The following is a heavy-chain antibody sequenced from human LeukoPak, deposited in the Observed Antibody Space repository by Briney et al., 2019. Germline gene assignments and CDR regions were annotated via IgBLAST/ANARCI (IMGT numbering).Heavy chain of an antibody. CDR2: IYYSGST. Sequence: SETLSLTCTVSGGSISSSSYYWGWIRQPPGKGLEWIGSIYYSGSTYYNSSLKSRVTISVDTSKNQFSLKLSSVTAADTAVYYCARGAAAYCGGDCDEGNDAFDIWGQGTMVTVSS. CDR1: GGSISSSSYY. CDR3: ARGAAAYCGGDCDEGNDAFDI. V-gene: IGHV4-39*07. J-gene: IGHJ3*02. D-gene: IGHD2-21*02.